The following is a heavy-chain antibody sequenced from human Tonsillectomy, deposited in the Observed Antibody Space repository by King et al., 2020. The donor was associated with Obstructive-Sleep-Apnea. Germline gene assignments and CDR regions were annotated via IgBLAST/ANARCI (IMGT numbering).Heavy chain of an antibody. D-gene: IGHD3-22*01. CDR1: GYSFSTYA. J-gene: IGHJ4*02. CDR2: ISIYNVKT. V-gene: IGHV1-18*01. Sequence: QLVQSGAEVKKPGASVKVSCKASGYSFSTYAISWVRQAPGQGLEWMGWISIYNVKTNYSQRVQGRVNRTKDTSTSTAYLELRSLRSDDTAVYYCARSSGISSGFYQDYWGQGTLVTVSS. CDR3: ARSSGISSGFYQDY.